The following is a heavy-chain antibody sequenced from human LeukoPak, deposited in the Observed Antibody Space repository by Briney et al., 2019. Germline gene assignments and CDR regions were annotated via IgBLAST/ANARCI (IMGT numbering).Heavy chain of an antibody. CDR2: IRYSGGST. CDR1: GFTFSSYA. V-gene: IGHV3-23*01. J-gene: IGHJ4*02. CDR3: ARPARGYSYGHFYY. Sequence: GGSLRLSCAASGFTFSSYAMSWVRQAPGKGLEWVSAIRYSGGSTYYADSVRRRFTISGHNYKNSLYLQMNSLRAEDTAVYYCARPARGYSYGHFYYWGQGTLVTVSS. D-gene: IGHD5-18*01.